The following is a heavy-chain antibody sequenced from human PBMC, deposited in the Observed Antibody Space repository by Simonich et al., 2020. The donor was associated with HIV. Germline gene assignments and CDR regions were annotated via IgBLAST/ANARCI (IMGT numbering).Heavy chain of an antibody. V-gene: IGHV4-34*12. Sequence: QVQLQQWGAGLLKPSETLSLTCAVYGGSFSGYNWSWIRQPPGKGLEWIGEIIHSESTNYTPSLKSRVTISVDTSKNQFSLKLSSVSAADTAVYYCATAYCGGDCSGWTDYWGQGTLVTVSS. CDR1: GGSFSGYN. CDR3: ATAYCGGDCSGWTDY. D-gene: IGHD2-21*02. CDR2: IIHSEST. J-gene: IGHJ4*02.